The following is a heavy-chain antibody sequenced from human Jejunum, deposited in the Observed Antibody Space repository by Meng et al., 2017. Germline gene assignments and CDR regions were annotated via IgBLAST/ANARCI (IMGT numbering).Heavy chain of an antibody. CDR3: AKTVYGDFYDAFDL. CDR1: GFTFDRFS. D-gene: IGHD4-17*01. V-gene: IGHV3-43D*04. CDR2: ISWNAGST. J-gene: IGHJ3*01. Sequence: GGSLRLSCAASGFTFDRFSMTWVRQAPGKGLEWVSLISWNAGSTYYADSVKGRFTISRDNTKNSLFLQMNSLRPEDTALYYCAKTVYGDFYDAFDLWGQGTMVTVSS.